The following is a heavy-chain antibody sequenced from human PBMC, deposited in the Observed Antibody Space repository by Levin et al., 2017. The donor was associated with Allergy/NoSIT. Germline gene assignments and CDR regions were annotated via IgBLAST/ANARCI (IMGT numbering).Heavy chain of an antibody. V-gene: IGHV2-70*01. CDR1: GFSLSTSGMC. J-gene: IGHJ4*02. CDR3: ARSPSTAARPQYYFDY. D-gene: IGHD6-6*01. CDR2: IDWDDDK. Sequence: SGPTLVKPTQTLTLTCTFSGFSLSTSGMCVSWIRQPPGKALEWLALIDWDDDKYYSTSLKTRLTISKDTSKNQVVLTMNNMDPVDTATYYCARSPSTAARPQYYFDYWGQGTLVTVSS.